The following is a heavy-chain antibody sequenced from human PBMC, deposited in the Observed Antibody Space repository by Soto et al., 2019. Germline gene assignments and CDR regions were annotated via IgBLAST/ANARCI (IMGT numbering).Heavy chain of an antibody. V-gene: IGHV4-31*03. CDR1: GGSINSGGYY. Sequence: QVQLRESGPGLVKPSQTLSLTCTVSGGSINSGGYYWNWIRQHPGKGLEWIGYMYYSGSTYYNPFLRSRGNISADPSENHCSLKLSSVTAADTAVYFCARGYRQSGYSSSWVFDYWGQGPLVNVSS. J-gene: IGHJ4*02. D-gene: IGHD6-13*01. CDR3: ARGYRQSGYSSSWVFDY. CDR2: MYYSGST.